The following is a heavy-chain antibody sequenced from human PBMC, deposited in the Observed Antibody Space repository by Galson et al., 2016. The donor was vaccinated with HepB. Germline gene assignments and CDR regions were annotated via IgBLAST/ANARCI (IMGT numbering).Heavy chain of an antibody. CDR2: IWYAGSNK. CDR1: GFTFSSYG. J-gene: IGHJ4*02. CDR3: AKEDSTIAAASFDY. V-gene: IGHV3-33*06. Sequence: SLRLSCAASGFTFSSYGMHWVRPAPGKGLEWVALIWYAGSNKYYADSVKGRFTISRDNSKNTLYLQMNIPRAEATAVYYCAKEDSTIAAASFDYWGQGTLVTVSS. D-gene: IGHD6-13*01.